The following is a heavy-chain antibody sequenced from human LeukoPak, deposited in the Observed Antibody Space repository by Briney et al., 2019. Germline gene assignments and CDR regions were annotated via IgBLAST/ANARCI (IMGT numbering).Heavy chain of an antibody. CDR3: AMYHYDSSGPYVGAFDI. CDR2: MNPNSGHT. V-gene: IGHV1-8*01. CDR1: GYTFTSHD. D-gene: IGHD3-22*01. Sequence: GASVKVSCKASGYTFTSHDVNWLRQATGQGLEWLGWMNPNSGHTGFAQKFQGRVTMTRDTSISTAYMELSSLRSEDTAMYYCAMYHYDSSGPYVGAFDIWVQGTMVTVSS. J-gene: IGHJ3*02.